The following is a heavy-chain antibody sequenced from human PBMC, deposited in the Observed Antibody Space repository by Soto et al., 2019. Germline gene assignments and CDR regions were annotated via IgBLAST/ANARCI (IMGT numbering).Heavy chain of an antibody. Sequence: VQLVESGGGLVQPGGSLRLSCAASGFTFDDYGMNWVRQAPGKRLEWVSFISVSGNTIYYADSVRGRFTISRDNGNSTLLLQMNRLRDDYTATYNFARRLDPFQSCDYWGRGTLVTVS. V-gene: IGHV3-48*02. CDR2: ISVSGNTI. J-gene: IGHJ4*02. CDR1: GFTFDDYG. CDR3: ARRLDPFQSCDY. D-gene: IGHD2-21*01.